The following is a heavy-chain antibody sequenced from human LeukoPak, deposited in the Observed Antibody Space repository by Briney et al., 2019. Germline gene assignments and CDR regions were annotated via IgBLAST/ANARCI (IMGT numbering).Heavy chain of an antibody. CDR2: ISGSGGST. V-gene: IGHV3-23*01. CDR3: AKTRYNWNSGPFDP. CDR1: GFTFSSYA. D-gene: IGHD1-7*01. J-gene: IGHJ5*02. Sequence: PGGSLRLSCAASGFTFSSYAMSWVRQAPGKGLEWVSAISGSGGSTYYADSVKGRFTISRDNSKNTLYLQMNSRRAEDTAVYYCAKTRYNWNSGPFDPWGQGTLVTVSS.